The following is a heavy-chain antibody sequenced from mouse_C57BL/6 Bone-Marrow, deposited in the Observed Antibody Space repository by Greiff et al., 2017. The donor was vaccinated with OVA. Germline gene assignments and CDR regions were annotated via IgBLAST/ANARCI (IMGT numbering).Heavy chain of an antibody. CDR2: INPNNGGT. D-gene: IGHD2-4*01. CDR1: GYTLTDYN. J-gene: IGHJ1*03. Sequence: SGYTLTDYNMAWVKQSHGKSLAWIGDINPNNGGTIYHQKFKGKATWTVDKSSSTAYMELRSLTSEDTAVYYCARGDYHWDFDFWGTGTTVTVSS. V-gene: IGHV1-18*01. CDR3: ARGDYHWDFDF.